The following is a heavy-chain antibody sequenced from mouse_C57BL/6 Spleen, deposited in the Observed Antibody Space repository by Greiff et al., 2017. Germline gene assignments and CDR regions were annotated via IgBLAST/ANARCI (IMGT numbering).Heavy chain of an antibody. CDR2: ISDGGSYT. V-gene: IGHV5-4*01. Sequence: EVHLVESGGGLVKPGGSLKLSCAASGFTFSSYAMSWVRQTPEKRLEWVATISDGGSYTYYPDNVKGRFTISRDNAKNNLYLQMSHLKSEDTAMYYCARDQGHYYGSPFDYWGQGTTLTVSS. J-gene: IGHJ2*01. D-gene: IGHD1-1*01. CDR3: ARDQGHYYGSPFDY. CDR1: GFTFSSYA.